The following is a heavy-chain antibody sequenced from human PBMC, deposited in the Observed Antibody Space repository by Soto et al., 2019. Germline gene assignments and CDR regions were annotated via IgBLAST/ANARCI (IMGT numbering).Heavy chain of an antibody. J-gene: IGHJ4*02. CDR1: GDSVFSNSAA. CDR2: TYYRSKWYN. V-gene: IGHV6-1*01. CDR3: ARGGGIWFGELLSISRFDY. D-gene: IGHD3-10*01. Sequence: SQTLSLTCAISGDSVFSNSAAWNWIRQSPSRGLEWLGRTYYRSKWYNDYAVSVKSRITINPDTSKNQFSLQLNSVTPEDTAVYYCARGGGIWFGELLSISRFDYWGQGTLVTVTS.